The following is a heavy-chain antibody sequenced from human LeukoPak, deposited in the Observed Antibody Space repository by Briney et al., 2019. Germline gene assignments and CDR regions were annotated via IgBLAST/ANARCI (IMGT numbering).Heavy chain of an antibody. Sequence: GASVKVSCKASGYTFTSYYMHWVRQAPGQGLEWMGIINPSGGSTSYAQKFQGRVTMTRDTSTSTVYMELSSLRSEDTAVYYCARGVNMITFGGVNVIPVLWWFDPWGQGTLVTVSS. D-gene: IGHD3-16*02. J-gene: IGHJ5*02. CDR2: INPSGGST. V-gene: IGHV1-46*01. CDR3: ARGVNMITFGGVNVIPVLWWFDP. CDR1: GYTFTSYY.